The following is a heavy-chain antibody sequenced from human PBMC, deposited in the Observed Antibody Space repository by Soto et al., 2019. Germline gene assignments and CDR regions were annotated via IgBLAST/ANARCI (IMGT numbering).Heavy chain of an antibody. CDR3: ARGSMSRDPYYFDY. V-gene: IGHV4-30-2*01. J-gene: IGHJ4*02. CDR2: IYHSGST. CDR1: GGSISSSGYS. Sequence: QLQLQESGSGLVTPSETLSLTCDVSGGSISSSGYSWSWIRQTPGKGLEWIGYIYHSGSTYYNPSLKRRVIISQDRSKNQFSLRVMSVTAADTAVYYCARGSMSRDPYYFDYWGQGTLVTVSS. D-gene: IGHD3-16*01.